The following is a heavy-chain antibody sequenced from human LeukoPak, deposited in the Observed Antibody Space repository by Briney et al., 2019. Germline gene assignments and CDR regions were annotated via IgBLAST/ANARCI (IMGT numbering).Heavy chain of an antibody. CDR1: GFTFRDSW. Sequence: GGSLRLSCADSGFTFRDSWMHWVRQAPGKGLEWVANINQDGSRKYYVDSVKGRFTISRDTAKNSLHLQMNSLRAEDTAVYYCARDRGFTSFDYWGQGILVTVSS. CDR2: INQDGSRK. V-gene: IGHV3-7*01. D-gene: IGHD5-12*01. CDR3: ARDRGFTSFDY. J-gene: IGHJ4*02.